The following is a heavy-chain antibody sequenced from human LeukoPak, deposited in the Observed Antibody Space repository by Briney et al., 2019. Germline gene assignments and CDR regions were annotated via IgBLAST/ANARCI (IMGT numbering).Heavy chain of an antibody. CDR2: ISDSGGST. D-gene: IGHD3-22*01. Sequence: GGSLRLSCAASGFTISSYAMSWVRQAPGKGLEWVSAISDSGGSTYYADSVKGRFTISRDNSKNTLYLQMNSLRAEDTAVYYCAKDQFEWLLLPFDYWGQGTLVTVSS. J-gene: IGHJ4*02. CDR1: GFTISSYA. V-gene: IGHV3-23*01. CDR3: AKDQFEWLLLPFDY.